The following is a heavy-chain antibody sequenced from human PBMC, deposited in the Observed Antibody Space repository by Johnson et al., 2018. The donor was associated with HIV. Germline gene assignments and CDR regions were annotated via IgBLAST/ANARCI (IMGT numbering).Heavy chain of an antibody. V-gene: IGHV3-30*02. CDR1: GFTVSSYA. J-gene: IGHJ3*02. CDR2: IRYDGSNK. Sequence: QVQLVESGGGLVKPGGSLRLSCAASGFTVSSYAMHWVRQAPGKGLEWVAFIRYDGSNKYYADSVKGRFTISRDNSKNTLYLQMNSLRAEDTAVYYCARERSLNEYSSSWDAFDIWGQGTMVTVSS. D-gene: IGHD6-6*01. CDR3: ARERSLNEYSSSWDAFDI.